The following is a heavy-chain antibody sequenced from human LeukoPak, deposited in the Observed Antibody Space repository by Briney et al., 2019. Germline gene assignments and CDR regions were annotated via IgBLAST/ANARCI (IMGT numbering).Heavy chain of an antibody. Sequence: SETLSLTCTVSGDSISRSSYFWAWIRQPPGKGLEWIGSVYSSGSTYYNPSLRSQITISVDTSKNQFSLKLSSVTAADTAVYYCAGLRDSSGHSTWFRAFDIWGQGTMVTVSS. CDR3: AGLRDSSGHSTWFRAFDI. CDR2: VYSSGST. V-gene: IGHV4-39*07. J-gene: IGHJ3*02. D-gene: IGHD3-22*01. CDR1: GDSISRSSYF.